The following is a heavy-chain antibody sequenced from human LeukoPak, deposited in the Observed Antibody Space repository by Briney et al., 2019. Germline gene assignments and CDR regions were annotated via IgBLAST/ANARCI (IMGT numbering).Heavy chain of an antibody. J-gene: IGHJ4*02. CDR2: ISPNGGTT. D-gene: IGHD2-8*01. Sequence: ASVTVSCTASGYTFTDYFIHWVRQAPGQGLEWMGIISPNGGTTNYAQKFQDRVTMTRDTSTSTVYMELSSLRPEDTAVYYCARGYCTNGVCRTFDIWGQGTLVTVSS. CDR1: GYTFTDYF. V-gene: IGHV1-46*01. CDR3: ARGYCTNGVCRTFDI.